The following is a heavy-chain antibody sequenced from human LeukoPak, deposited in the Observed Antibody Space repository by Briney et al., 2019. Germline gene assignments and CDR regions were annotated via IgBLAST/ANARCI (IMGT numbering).Heavy chain of an antibody. CDR3: ARGDTTTYGHHYYYYGMDV. Sequence: LETLSLTCAVYGGSFSGYYWSWIRQPPGKGLEWIGEINHSGSTNYNPSLKSRVTISVDTSKNQFSLKLSSVTAADTAVYYCARGDTTTYGHHYYYYGMDVWGQGTTVTVSS. J-gene: IGHJ6*02. CDR2: INHSGST. V-gene: IGHV4-34*01. D-gene: IGHD1-1*01. CDR1: GGSFSGYY.